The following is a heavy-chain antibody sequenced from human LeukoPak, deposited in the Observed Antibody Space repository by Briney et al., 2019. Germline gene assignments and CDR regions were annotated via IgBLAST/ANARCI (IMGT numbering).Heavy chain of an antibody. CDR2: ISSSSSYI. Sequence: EGSLRLSCAASGFTFSSYSMNWVRQAPGKGLEWVSSISSSSSYIYYADSVKGRFTISRDNAKNSLYLQMNSLRAEDTAVYYCARDEVSADYYGMDVWGQGTTVTVSS. J-gene: IGHJ6*02. D-gene: IGHD1-14*01. V-gene: IGHV3-21*01. CDR1: GFTFSSYS. CDR3: ARDEVSADYYGMDV.